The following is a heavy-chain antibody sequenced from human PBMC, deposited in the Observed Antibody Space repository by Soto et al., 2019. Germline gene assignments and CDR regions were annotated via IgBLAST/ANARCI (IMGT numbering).Heavy chain of an antibody. CDR3: ARAWEQLPPNYYYYGMDV. CDR2: ISSSSSYT. V-gene: IGHV3-11*05. J-gene: IGHJ6*02. Sequence: QVQLVESGGGLVKPGGSLRLSCAASGFTFSDYYMSWIRQAPGKGLEWVSYISSSSSYTNYADSVKGRFTISRDNAKNSLYLQMNSLRAEDTAVYYCARAWEQLPPNYYYYGMDVWGQGTTVTVSS. D-gene: IGHD6-13*01. CDR1: GFTFSDYY.